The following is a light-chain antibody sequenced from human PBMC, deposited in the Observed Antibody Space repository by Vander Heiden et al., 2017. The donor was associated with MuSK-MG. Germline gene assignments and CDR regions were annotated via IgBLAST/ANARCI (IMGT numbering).Light chain of an antibody. CDR3: PQANSSLRM. J-gene: IGKJ1*01. CDR1: QGSSSW. CDR2: AAS. Sequence: DIQLPQSPSSVPASVGNRVTITCRACQGSSSWLAWYQQKTGKAPKLQIYAASSLQSGVPSRFSGGGSGTDFTLTIGSLQPEEFANYYDPQANSSLRMFGRGTKVDI. V-gene: IGKV1-12*01.